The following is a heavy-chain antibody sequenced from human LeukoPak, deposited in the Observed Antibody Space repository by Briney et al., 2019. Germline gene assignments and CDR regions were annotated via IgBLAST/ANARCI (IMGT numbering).Heavy chain of an antibody. CDR2: IYYSGST. CDR1: GGSISSSSYY. D-gene: IGHD5-12*01. J-gene: IGHJ4*02. Sequence: SETLSLTCTVSGGSISSSSYYWGWIRQPPGKGLEWIGSIYYSGSTYYNPSLKSRVTISVDTSKNQFSLKPSSVTAADTAVYYCARLGSGYDYYFDYWGQGTLVTVSS. CDR3: ARLGSGYDYYFDY. V-gene: IGHV4-39*01.